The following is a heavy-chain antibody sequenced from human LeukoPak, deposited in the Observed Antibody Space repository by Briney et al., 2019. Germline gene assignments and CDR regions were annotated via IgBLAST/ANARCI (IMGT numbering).Heavy chain of an antibody. J-gene: IGHJ4*02. CDR1: GGSISSYY. CDR3: ARFHLRYLDY. CDR2: IYYGGST. Sequence: KPSETLSLTCTVSGGSISSYYWSWIRQPPGKGLEWIGYIYYGGSTNYHTSLKSRIIISVDTSKNQFSLKLSSVTAADTAVYYCARFHLRYLDYWGQRTLVTLS. V-gene: IGHV4-59*08.